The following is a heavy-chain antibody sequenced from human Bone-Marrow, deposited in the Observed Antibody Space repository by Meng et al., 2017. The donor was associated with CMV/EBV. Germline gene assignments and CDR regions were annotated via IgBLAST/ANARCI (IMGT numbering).Heavy chain of an antibody. CDR2: ISYDGSNK. V-gene: IGHV3-30-3*01. J-gene: IGHJ4*02. Sequence: GGSLRLSCAASGFTFSSYAMHWVRQAPGKGLEWVAVISYDGSNKYYAASVKGRFTISRDNSKNALYLQMNSLRAEDTAVYYCAKGLMVVTGRLDYWGQETLVTVSS. D-gene: IGHD2-21*02. CDR3: AKGLMVVTGRLDY. CDR1: GFTFSSYA.